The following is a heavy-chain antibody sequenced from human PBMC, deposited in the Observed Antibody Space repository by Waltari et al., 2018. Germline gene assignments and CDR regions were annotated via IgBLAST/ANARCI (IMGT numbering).Heavy chain of an antibody. V-gene: IGHV3-74*03. J-gene: IGHJ4*02. D-gene: IGHD5-18*01. CDR1: GFTCSRYW. Sequence: VQLVESGGGLVQPGGSRRLSREASGFTCSRYWRHWARQAPGKGLVWVSRISSNGNTTTYADAVKGRFTISRDNAKNTLYLQMNSLRAEDTAVYYCARVEYSYGPYCFDSWGQGTPVTVSS. CDR3: ARVEYSYGPYCFDS. CDR2: ISSNGNTT.